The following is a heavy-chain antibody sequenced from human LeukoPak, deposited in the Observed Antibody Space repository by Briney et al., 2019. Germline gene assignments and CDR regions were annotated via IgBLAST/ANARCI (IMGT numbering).Heavy chain of an antibody. CDR3: VGYDFWSGYTDFDY. CDR1: EFTFDDYA. CDR2: ISWNSGSI. D-gene: IGHD3-3*01. Sequence: GGSLRLSCAASEFTFDDYAMHWVRQAPGKGLEWVSGISWNSGSIGYADSVKGRFTISRDNSKNTLYLQINSLRAKDTAVYYCVGYDFWSGYTDFDYWGQGTLVTVSS. J-gene: IGHJ4*02. V-gene: IGHV3-9*01.